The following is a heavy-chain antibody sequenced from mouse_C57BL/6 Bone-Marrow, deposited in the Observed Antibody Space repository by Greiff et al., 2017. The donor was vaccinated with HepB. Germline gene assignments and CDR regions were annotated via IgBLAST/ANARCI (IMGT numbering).Heavy chain of an antibody. CDR2: IYPGDGDT. V-gene: IGHV1-82*01. J-gene: IGHJ1*03. CDR1: GYALSSSW. D-gene: IGHD1-1*01. Sequence: VQLQQSGPELVKPGASVKISCKASGYALSSSWMNWVKQRPGKGLEWIGRIYPGDGDTNYNGKFKGKATLTADKSSSTAYMQLSSLTSEDSAVYFCARFITTVPHWYFDVWGTGTTVTVSS. CDR3: ARFITTVPHWYFDV.